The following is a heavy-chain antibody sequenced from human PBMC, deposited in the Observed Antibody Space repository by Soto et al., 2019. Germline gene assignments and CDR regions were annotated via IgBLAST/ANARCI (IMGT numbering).Heavy chain of an antibody. J-gene: IGHJ5*02. Sequence: GGSLRLSCAASGLTFSNAWMSWVRQAPGKGLEWVGRIKSKTDSETTNYAAPVKGRFTISRDDSENTLYLQMNSLKTEDTAVYYFTTNVGHSSLLFTSWGQGTLVTVSS. D-gene: IGHD2-2*01. CDR1: GLTFSNAW. CDR3: TTNVGHSSLLFTS. CDR2: IKSKTDSETT. V-gene: IGHV3-15*01.